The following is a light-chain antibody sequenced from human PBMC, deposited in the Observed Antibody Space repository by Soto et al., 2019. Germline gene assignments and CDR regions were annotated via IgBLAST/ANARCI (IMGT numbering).Light chain of an antibody. V-gene: IGKV1-9*01. CDR3: QQLNSYPIT. CDR1: QGIGRY. J-gene: IGKJ5*01. Sequence: IQLTQSPSSLSASVGDRVTITCRASQGIGRYLAWYQQKPGKAPKLLIYSASTLQSGVPSGFTGSGSGTDFTLTISSLQPEEFATYSCQQLNSYPITFGQGTRLEIK. CDR2: SAS.